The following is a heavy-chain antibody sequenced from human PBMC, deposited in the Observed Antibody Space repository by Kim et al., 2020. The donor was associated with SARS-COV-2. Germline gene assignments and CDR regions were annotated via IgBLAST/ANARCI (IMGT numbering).Heavy chain of an antibody. Sequence: VKGRFTISRDNSKNTLYLQMNSLRADDTAVYYCAKDGGYCSGGSCRYFDLWGRGTLVTVSS. V-gene: IGHV3-23*01. D-gene: IGHD2-15*01. J-gene: IGHJ2*01. CDR3: AKDGGYCSGGSCRYFDL.